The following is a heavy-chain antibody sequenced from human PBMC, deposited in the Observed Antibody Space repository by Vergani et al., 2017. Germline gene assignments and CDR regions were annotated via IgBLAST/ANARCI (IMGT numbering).Heavy chain of an antibody. D-gene: IGHD6-6*01. J-gene: IGHJ4*02. Sequence: QVQLVQSGAEVKKPGSSVKVSCKASGCTFSSYTISWVRQAPGQGLEWVGRIIPILGIANYAQKFQGRVTITADKSTSTAYMELSSLRSEDTAVYYCAGEQAYSSSWFDYWGQGTLVTVSS. CDR2: IIPILGIA. V-gene: IGHV1-69*08. CDR3: AGEQAYSSSWFDY. CDR1: GCTFSSYT.